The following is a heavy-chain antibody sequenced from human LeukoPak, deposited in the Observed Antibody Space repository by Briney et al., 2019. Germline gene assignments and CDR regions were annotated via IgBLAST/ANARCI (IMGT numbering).Heavy chain of an antibody. CDR1: GFTFSSYA. J-gene: IGHJ4*02. CDR2: ISGSGGST. V-gene: IGHV3-23*01. D-gene: IGHD5-24*01. CDR3: AKDTRDSYIGY. Sequence: GGPLRLSCAASGFTFSSYAMSWVRQAPGKGLEWVSAISGSGGSTYYADSVKGRFTISRDNSKNTLYLQMNSLRAEDTAVYYCAKDTRDSYIGYWGQGTLVTVSS.